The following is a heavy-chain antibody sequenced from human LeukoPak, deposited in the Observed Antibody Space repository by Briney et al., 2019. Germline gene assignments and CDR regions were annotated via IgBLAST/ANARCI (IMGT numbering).Heavy chain of an antibody. CDR3: ARRMAGTDYCGMDV. J-gene: IGHJ6*02. Sequence: PSETLSLTCTVSGGSISGSNYNWGWIRQPPGQGLEWIGSIYYTGTTYYNPSLKSRVTISVDTSKNQFSLKVSSVTAADTAVYYCARRMAGTDYCGMDVWGQGITVTVSS. D-gene: IGHD6-19*01. CDR1: GGSISGSNYN. CDR2: IYYTGTT. V-gene: IGHV4-39*01.